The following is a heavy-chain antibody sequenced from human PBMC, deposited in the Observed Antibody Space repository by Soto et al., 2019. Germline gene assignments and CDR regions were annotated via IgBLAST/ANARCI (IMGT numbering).Heavy chain of an antibody. Sequence: SETLSLTCAVYGGSFSGYYWSWIRQPPGKGLEWIGEINHSGSTNYNPSLKSRVTISVDTSKNQFSLKLSSVTAADTDVYYCARRQRVVVAAPINWFDPWGQGNLVTVSS. CDR2: INHSGST. V-gene: IGHV4-34*01. CDR3: ARRQRVVVAAPINWFDP. CDR1: GGSFSGYY. J-gene: IGHJ5*02. D-gene: IGHD2-15*01.